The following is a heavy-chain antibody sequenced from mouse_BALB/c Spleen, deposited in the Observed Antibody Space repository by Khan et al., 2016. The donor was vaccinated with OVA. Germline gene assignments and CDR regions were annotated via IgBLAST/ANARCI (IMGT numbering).Heavy chain of an antibody. CDR1: GYTFNSYV. D-gene: IGHD1-1*01. Sequence: VQLQQSGPELVKPGASVKMSCKASGYTFNSYVMHWVKQKPGLGLEWIGYIYPFNDDTKYNEKFKGKATLTSDKSSSTAYMELSSLTSEDSAFYYCAPVGNYYVSFAYWGQGTLVTVSA. V-gene: IGHV1S136*01. J-gene: IGHJ3*01. CDR3: APVGNYYVSFAY. CDR2: IYPFNDDT.